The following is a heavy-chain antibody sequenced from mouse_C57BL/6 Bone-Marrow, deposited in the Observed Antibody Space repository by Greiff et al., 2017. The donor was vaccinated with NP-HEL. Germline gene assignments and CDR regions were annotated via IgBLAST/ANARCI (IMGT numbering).Heavy chain of an antibody. CDR2: IRSKSSNYAT. D-gene: IGHD2-5*01. CDR3: VRESDSNYVVNWYFDV. CDR1: GFTFNTYA. J-gene: IGHJ1*03. Sequence: DVMLVESGGGLVQPKGSLKLSCAASGFTFNTYAMHWVRQAPGKGLEWVARIRSKSSNYATYYADSVKDRFTISRDDSQSMLYLQMNNLKTEDTAMYYCVRESDSNYVVNWYFDVWGTGTTVTVAS. V-gene: IGHV10-3*01.